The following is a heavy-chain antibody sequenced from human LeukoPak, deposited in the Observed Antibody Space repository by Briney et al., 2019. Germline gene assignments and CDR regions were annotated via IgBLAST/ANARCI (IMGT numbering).Heavy chain of an antibody. CDR2: IIPIFGTA. J-gene: IGHJ4*02. CDR1: GGTFSSYA. D-gene: IGHD2-2*01. V-gene: IGHV1-69*01. Sequence: ASVKVSCEASGGTFSSYAISWVRQAPGQGLEWMGGIIPIFGTANYAQKFQGRVTITADESTSTAYMELSSLRSEDTAVYYCARRVVPAAMWYFDYWGQGTLVTVSS. CDR3: ARRVVPAAMWYFDY.